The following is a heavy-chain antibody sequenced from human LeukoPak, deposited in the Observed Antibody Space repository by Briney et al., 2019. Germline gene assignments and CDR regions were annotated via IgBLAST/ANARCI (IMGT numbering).Heavy chain of an antibody. CDR2: ISASGDST. D-gene: IGHD1-26*01. CDR1: GFTFSIFD. V-gene: IGHV3-23*01. J-gene: IGHJ4*02. Sequence: GGSLRLSCAVSGFTFSIFDMIWVRQTPGKGLEWVSVISASGDSTYYADSVKGRFTISRDNSMKTLYLHLKSLRVEDTAKYYCVKRAASCFDHWGQGTLITVSS. CDR3: VKRAASCFDH.